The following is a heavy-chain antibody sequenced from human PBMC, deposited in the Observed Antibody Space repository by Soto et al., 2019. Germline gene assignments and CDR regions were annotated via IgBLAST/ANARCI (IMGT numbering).Heavy chain of an antibody. Sequence: QVQLVQSGAEVKKPGSSVKVSCEASGGTFSSYSFSWVRQAPGHGLEWMGRVIPILGMANYAQKIQGRVTITADKSTSTVYMEMSSLRSEDTAVYYCARGGAGVVPGAVDRHNWFDPWGQGTLVTVSS. CDR3: ARGGAGVVPGAVDRHNWFDP. CDR2: VIPILGMA. D-gene: IGHD2-2*01. J-gene: IGHJ5*02. CDR1: GGTFSSYS. V-gene: IGHV1-69*02.